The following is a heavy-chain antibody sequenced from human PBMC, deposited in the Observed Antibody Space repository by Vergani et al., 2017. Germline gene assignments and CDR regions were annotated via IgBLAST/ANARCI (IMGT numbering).Heavy chain of an antibody. CDR1: GDSVISTDYH. J-gene: IGHJ4*02. D-gene: IGHD2-15*01. CDR3: ASKRGAWRAAYCHSYDF. Sequence: QVQLQESGPGLVKPSETLPLTCTVSGDSVISTDYHWGWIRQPPGKGLEWIGSMDYSGSTSYNPSLESRISISFETPKNQFSLRLTSVTAADTAVYYCASKRGAWRAAYCHSYDFWGPGTLVGVSS. V-gene: IGHV4-39*01. CDR2: MDYSGST.